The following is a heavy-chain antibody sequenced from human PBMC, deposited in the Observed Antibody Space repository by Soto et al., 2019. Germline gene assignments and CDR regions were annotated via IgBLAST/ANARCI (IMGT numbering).Heavy chain of an antibody. CDR1: GFTFSSYA. CDR3: ARGPDKLVPAAMWFYYYGMDV. V-gene: IGHV3-30-3*01. J-gene: IGHJ6*02. CDR2: ISYDGSNK. Sequence: QVQLVESGGGVVQPGRSLRLSCAASGFTFSSYAMHWVRQAPGKGLEWVAVISYDGSNKYYADSVKGRFTISRDNSKNTLYLQMNSMRAEDTAVYYCARGPDKLVPAAMWFYYYGMDVWGQGTTVTVSS. D-gene: IGHD2-2*01.